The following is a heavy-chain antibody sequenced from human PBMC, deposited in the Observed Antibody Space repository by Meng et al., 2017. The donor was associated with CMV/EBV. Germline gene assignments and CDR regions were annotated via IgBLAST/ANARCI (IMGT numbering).Heavy chain of an antibody. V-gene: IGHV4-30-4*08. Sequence: GQLQESGPGLVKPSPTLSLTCSVSGGSISSGDYYWSWIRQPPGKGLEWIGYIYYSGTTYYNPSLESRVTISVDTSKNQFSLNLSSVTAADTAVYYCARLSGSGTTSTGYHYAFDSWGQGTLVTVSS. CDR1: GGSISSGDYY. CDR3: ARLSGSGTTSTGYHYAFDS. J-gene: IGHJ4*02. CDR2: IYYSGTT. D-gene: IGHD3-22*01.